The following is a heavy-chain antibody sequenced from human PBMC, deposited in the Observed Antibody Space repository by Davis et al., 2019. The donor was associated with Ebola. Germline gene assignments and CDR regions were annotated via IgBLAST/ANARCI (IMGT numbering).Heavy chain of an antibody. Sequence: ASVKVSCKASGYTFTSYDINWVRQATGQGLEWMGWMNPNSGNTGYAQKFQGRVTMTTDTSTSTAYMELRSLRSDDTAVYYCARTLGYCSGGSCYQNDYWGQGTLVTVSS. J-gene: IGHJ4*02. CDR2: MNPNSGNT. V-gene: IGHV1-8*01. CDR1: GYTFTSYD. CDR3: ARTLGYCSGGSCYQNDY. D-gene: IGHD2-15*01.